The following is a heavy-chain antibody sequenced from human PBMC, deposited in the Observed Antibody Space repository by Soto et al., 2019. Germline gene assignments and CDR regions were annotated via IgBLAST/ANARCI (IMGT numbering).Heavy chain of an antibody. V-gene: IGHV1-69*01. CDR3: ARAGGDYDSSGYYYSFDY. CDR1: GGTFSSYA. J-gene: IGHJ4*02. Sequence: VQLVQSGAEVKKPGSSVKVSCKASGGTFSSYAISWVRQAPGQGLEWMGGIIPIFGTANYAQKFQGRVTITADESTSTAYMELSSLRSEDTAVYYCARAGGDYDSSGYYYSFDYWGQGTLVTVSS. D-gene: IGHD3-22*01. CDR2: IIPIFGTA.